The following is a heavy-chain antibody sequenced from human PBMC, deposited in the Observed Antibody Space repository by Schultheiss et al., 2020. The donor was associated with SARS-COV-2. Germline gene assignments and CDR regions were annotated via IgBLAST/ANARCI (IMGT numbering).Heavy chain of an antibody. CDR2: INHSGST. CDR3: ARESGKDIVVVPAATAFDY. CDR1: GFTFSSYD. Sequence: GSLRLSCAASGFTFSSYDMNWVRQAPGKGLEWIGEINHSGSTYYNPSLKSRVTISVDTSKNQFSLKLSSVTAADTAVYYCARESGKDIVVVPAATAFDYWGQGTLVTVSS. D-gene: IGHD2-2*01. J-gene: IGHJ4*02. V-gene: IGHV4-34*08.